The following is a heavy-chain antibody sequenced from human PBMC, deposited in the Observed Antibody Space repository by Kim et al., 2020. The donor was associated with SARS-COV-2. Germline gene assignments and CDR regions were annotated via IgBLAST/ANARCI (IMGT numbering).Heavy chain of an antibody. J-gene: IGHJ6*02. Sequence: PSLKSRVTISVDTSKNQFSLKLSSVTAADTAVYYCARRRWGRDYYYGMDVWGQGTTVTVSS. V-gene: IGHV4-61*07. CDR3: ARRRWGRDYYYGMDV. D-gene: IGHD7-27*01.